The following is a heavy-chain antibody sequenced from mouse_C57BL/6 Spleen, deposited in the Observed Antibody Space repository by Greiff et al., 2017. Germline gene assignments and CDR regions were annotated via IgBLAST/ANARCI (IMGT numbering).Heavy chain of an antibody. CDR3: ARDGKDAMDY. Sequence: QVQLKESGAELVRPGTSVKVSCKASGYAFTNYLIEWVKQRPGQGLEWIGVINPGSGGTNYNEKFKGKATLTADKSSSTAYMQLSSLTSEDSAVYFCARDGKDAMDYWGQGTSVTVSS. CDR2: INPGSGGT. V-gene: IGHV1-54*01. CDR1: GYAFTNYL. D-gene: IGHD2-1*01. J-gene: IGHJ4*01.